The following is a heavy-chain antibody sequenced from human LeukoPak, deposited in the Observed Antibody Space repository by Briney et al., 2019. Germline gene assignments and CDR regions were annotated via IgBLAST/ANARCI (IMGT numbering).Heavy chain of an antibody. CDR3: ARGVVTQNFDY. V-gene: IGHV1-46*01. CDR1: GYTFTSYY. D-gene: IGHD2-21*02. CDR2: INPSGGST. J-gene: IGHJ4*02. Sequence: ASVKVSCKASGYTFTSYYMHWVRQAPGQGLEWMGIINPSGGSTSYAQEFRGRVTMTRDTSTSTVYMELSSLRSEDTAVFYCARGVVTQNFDYWGQGTLVTISS.